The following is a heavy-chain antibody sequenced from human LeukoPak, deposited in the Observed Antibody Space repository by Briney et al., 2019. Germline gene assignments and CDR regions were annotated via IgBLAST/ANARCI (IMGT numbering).Heavy chain of an antibody. V-gene: IGHV3-21*01. J-gene: IGHJ4*02. CDR1: GFTVSSNY. Sequence: KPGGSLRLSCAASGFTVSSNYMSWVRQAPGKGLEWVSSISSSSSYIYYADSVKGRFTISRDNAKNSLYLQMNSLRAEDTAVYYCARGVGATSHFDYWGQGTLVTVSS. D-gene: IGHD1-26*01. CDR3: ARGVGATSHFDY. CDR2: ISSSSSYI.